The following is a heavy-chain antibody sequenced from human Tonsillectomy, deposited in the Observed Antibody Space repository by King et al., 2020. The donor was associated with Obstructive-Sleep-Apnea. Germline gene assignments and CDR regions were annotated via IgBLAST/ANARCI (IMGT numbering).Heavy chain of an antibody. Sequence: VQLVESGGGLVQPGGSLRLSCAASGFTFSSYAMSWVRQAPGKGLEWVSAISGSGGSTYYADSVKGRFTISRDNSKNTLYVQMNSLRAEDTAVYYCAKGVGDYGGNGRGFDYWGQGTLVTVSS. J-gene: IGHJ4*02. CDR3: AKGVGDYGGNGRGFDY. D-gene: IGHD4-23*01. CDR2: ISGSGGST. V-gene: IGHV3-23*04. CDR1: GFTFSSYA.